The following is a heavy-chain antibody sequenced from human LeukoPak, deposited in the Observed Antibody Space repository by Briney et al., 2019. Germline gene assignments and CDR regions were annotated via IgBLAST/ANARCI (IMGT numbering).Heavy chain of an antibody. CDR2: IKQDGSVK. Sequence: GGSLRLSCAASGFTFSNYWMTWVRQAPGKGLEWVANIKQDGSVKYYVDSVKGRFTISRDNAKNSLYLQMNSLRAEDMALYYCAKGRYSSSSGAFDIWGQGTMVTVSS. D-gene: IGHD6-6*01. CDR3: AKGRYSSSSGAFDI. J-gene: IGHJ3*02. CDR1: GFTFSNYW. V-gene: IGHV3-7*03.